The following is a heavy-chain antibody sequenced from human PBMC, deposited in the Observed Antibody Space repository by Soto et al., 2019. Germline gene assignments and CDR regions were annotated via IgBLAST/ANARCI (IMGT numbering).Heavy chain of an antibody. D-gene: IGHD3-16*01. CDR1: GFTFSQSA. CDR2: IGSNGAST. Sequence: GGSLRLSCSASGFTFSQSAMHWVRQAPGKGLEYVAAIGSNGASTFYPGSAKGRFIISRDNSKNTLFLQMNTLRPDDTAVYYCVRGGGAYAGSPLWFDSWGQGTLVTVSS. V-gene: IGHV3-64D*06. CDR3: VRGGGAYAGSPLWFDS. J-gene: IGHJ5*01.